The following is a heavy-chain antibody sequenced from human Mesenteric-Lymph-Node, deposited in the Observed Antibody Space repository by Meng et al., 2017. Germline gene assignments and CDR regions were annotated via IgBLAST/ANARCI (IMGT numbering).Heavy chain of an antibody. CDR2: FYYSGST. D-gene: IGHD2-2*01. CDR1: GGSISSSSDY. CDR3: ARQNCSLTSCSFGGWFDP. Sequence: LEPAGSGHGLVKPSEPLSFTCTVSGGSISSSSDYWGWVRQPPGKGLEWIGNFYYSGSTYYNPSLQRRVTISVDTSKQHFSLKLSSVTAADTAVYYCARQNCSLTSCSFGGWFDPWGQGTLVTVSS. J-gene: IGHJ5*02. V-gene: IGHV4-39*01.